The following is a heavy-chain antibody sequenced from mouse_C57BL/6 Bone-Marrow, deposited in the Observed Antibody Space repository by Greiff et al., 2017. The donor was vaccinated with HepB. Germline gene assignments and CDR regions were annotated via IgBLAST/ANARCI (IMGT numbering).Heavy chain of an antibody. CDR2: IDPEDGET. V-gene: IGHV14-2*01. CDR1: GFNIKDYY. CDR3: ARDYYGSSYYWYFDV. J-gene: IGHJ1*03. D-gene: IGHD1-1*01. Sequence: EVMLVESGAELVKPGASVKLSCTASGFNIKDYYMHWVKQRTEQGLEWIGRIDPEDGETKYAPKFQGKATITAATSSNTAYLQLSSLTSEDTAVYYCARDYYGSSYYWYFDVWGTGTTVTVSS.